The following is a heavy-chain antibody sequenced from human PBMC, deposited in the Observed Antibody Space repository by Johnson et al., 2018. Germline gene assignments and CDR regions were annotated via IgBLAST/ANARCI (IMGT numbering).Heavy chain of an antibody. V-gene: IGHV4-34*01. CDR3: ARRVYYYGSSGYYLDY. CDR1: GGSFSGYY. D-gene: IGHD3-22*01. CDR2: INHREST. J-gene: IGHJ4*02. Sequence: QVQLQQWGAGLLKTSETLSLTCAVSGGSFSGYYWNWIRQPPGKGLEWIGEINHRESTPYNPSLKSRVTVSVDMSKNQFSLKLSSLTAADTAVYYCARRVYYYGSSGYYLDYWGQGTLVTVSS.